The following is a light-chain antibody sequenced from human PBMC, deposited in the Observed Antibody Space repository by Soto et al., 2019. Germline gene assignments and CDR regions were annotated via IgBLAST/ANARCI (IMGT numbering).Light chain of an antibody. V-gene: IGKV3-15*01. J-gene: IGKJ1*01. CDR2: GAS. CDR1: QSFSST. CDR3: QQYNTWPRT. Sequence: EIVMTQSPATLSVSPGERATLSCRASQSFSSTLAWYQQKPGQAPRLLIYGASTRATGIPARFSGSGSGTEFTLTISSLQSEDFAVYYCQQYNTWPRTFGQGLNADIK.